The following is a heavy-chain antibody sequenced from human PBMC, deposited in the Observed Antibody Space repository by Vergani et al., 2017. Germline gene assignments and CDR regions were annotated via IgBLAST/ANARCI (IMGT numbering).Heavy chain of an antibody. Sequence: QLQLQESGPGLVKPSETLSLTCTVSGGSISSSSYYWGWIRQPPGKGLEWIGSIYYSGSNYYNPSLKSRVTISVDTSKNQFSLKLSSVTAADTAVYYCARVLHPPNYYYDSRGPLGAAFDIWGQGTMVTVSS. CDR3: ARVLHPPNYYYDSRGPLGAAFDI. CDR2: IYYSGSN. J-gene: IGHJ3*02. D-gene: IGHD3-22*01. V-gene: IGHV4-39*07. CDR1: GGSISSSSYY.